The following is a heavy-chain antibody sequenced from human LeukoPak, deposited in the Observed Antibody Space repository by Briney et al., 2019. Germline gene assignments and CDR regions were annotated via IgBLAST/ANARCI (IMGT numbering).Heavy chain of an antibody. Sequence: GGSLRLSCAASGFTFSSYAMRWVRQAPGKGLEYVSAISSNGGSTYYANSVKGRFTISRDNSKNTLYLQMGSLRAEDMAVYYCARGSNYYGSGSYYPPWYNWFDPWGQGTLVTVSS. CDR1: GFTFSSYA. D-gene: IGHD3-10*01. CDR2: ISSNGGST. V-gene: IGHV3-64*01. J-gene: IGHJ5*02. CDR3: ARGSNYYGSGSYYPPWYNWFDP.